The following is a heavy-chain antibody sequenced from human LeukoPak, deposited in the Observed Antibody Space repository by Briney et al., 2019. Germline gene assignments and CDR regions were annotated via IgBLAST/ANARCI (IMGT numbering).Heavy chain of an antibody. V-gene: IGHV3-7*04. D-gene: IGHD6-13*01. CDR1: GFTFSSYW. J-gene: IGHJ4*02. CDR3: ARGSSSWYHSVNDY. Sequence: GGSLRLSCAASGFTFSSYWMSWVRQAPGKGLEWVANIKQDGSEKYYVDSVKGRFTISRDNAKNSLYLQMSSLRAEDTAVYYCARGSSSWYHSVNDYWGQGTLVTVSS. CDR2: IKQDGSEK.